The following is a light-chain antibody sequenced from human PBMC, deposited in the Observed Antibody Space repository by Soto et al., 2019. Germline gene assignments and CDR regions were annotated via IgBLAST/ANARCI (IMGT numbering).Light chain of an antibody. CDR1: QDISKF. V-gene: IGKV1-33*01. Sequence: DIQMTQSPSSLSASIGDRVSFTCQAGQDISKFLNWYQHKPGQAPSLLIYDASKSQFGVPSRFSGSGSGTDFTFTISSLQPEDNATYYCQQYENRPYTFGPGTKV. J-gene: IGKJ3*01. CDR3: QQYENRPYT. CDR2: DAS.